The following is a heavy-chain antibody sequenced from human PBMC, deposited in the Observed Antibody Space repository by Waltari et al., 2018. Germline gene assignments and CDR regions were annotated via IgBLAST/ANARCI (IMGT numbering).Heavy chain of an antibody. CDR3: ARGNNWNYGPKYYFDY. Sequence: QVQLVESGGGLVKPGGSLGLSCVAYGFTFGDYYMSWIRQAPGKGLEWVSHIRGSGSSKYYADSVKGRFTISRDNAKNSLYLQMNSLRAEDTGVYYCARGNNWNYGPKYYFDYWGQGSLVTVSS. D-gene: IGHD1-7*01. CDR1: GFTFGDYY. CDR2: IRGSGSSK. J-gene: IGHJ4*02. V-gene: IGHV3-11*04.